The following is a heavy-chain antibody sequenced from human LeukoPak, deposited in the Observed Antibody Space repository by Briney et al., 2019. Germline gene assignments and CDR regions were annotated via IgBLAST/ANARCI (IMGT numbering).Heavy chain of an antibody. CDR2: ISYDGSNK. Sequence: GGSLRLSCAASGFTFSRYGMHWVRQAPGKGLEWVAIISYDGSNKHYVDSVRGRFTISRGNSKNTLYLQMNSLRAEDTAVYYCASQAGDYWGQGTLVTVSS. V-gene: IGHV3-30*03. CDR3: ASQAGDY. CDR1: GFTFSRYG. J-gene: IGHJ4*02.